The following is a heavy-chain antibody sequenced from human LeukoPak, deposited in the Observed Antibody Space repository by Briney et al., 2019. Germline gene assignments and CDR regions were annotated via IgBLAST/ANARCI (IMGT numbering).Heavy chain of an antibody. CDR3: AHVLLWFGDPSRAFDI. CDR2: INSDGSIT. CDR1: GFTFSSHW. V-gene: IGHV3-74*01. Sequence: PGGSLRLSCAASGFTFSSHWMHWVRQAPGKGLVWVSRINSDGSITTYADSAQGRFTISRDNAKNTLYLQMNSLRAEDTAVYYCAHVLLWFGDPSRAFDIWGQGTMVTVSP. D-gene: IGHD3-10*01. J-gene: IGHJ3*02.